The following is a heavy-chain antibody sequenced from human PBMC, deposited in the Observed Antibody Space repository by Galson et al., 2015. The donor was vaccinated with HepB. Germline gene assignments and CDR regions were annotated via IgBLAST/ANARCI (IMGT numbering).Heavy chain of an antibody. CDR1: GFTVSSNY. D-gene: IGHD3-10*01. J-gene: IGHJ4*02. Sequence: SLRLSCAASGFTVSSNYMSWVRQAPGKGLEWVSVIYSGGSTYYADSVKGRFTISRDNSKNTLYLQMNSLRAEDTAVYYCARESGSYYFDYWGQGTLVTVSS. CDR3: ARESGSYYFDY. V-gene: IGHV3-53*01. CDR2: IYSGGST.